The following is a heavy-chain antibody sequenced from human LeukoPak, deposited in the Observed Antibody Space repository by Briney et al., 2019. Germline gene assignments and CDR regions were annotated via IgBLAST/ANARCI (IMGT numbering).Heavy chain of an antibody. CDR1: GFTFSNYA. CDR3: ARDLDTRNSYEFAY. J-gene: IGHJ4*02. Sequence: PGGSLRLSCAASGFTFSNYAMNWVRQAPGKGLEWVSVINDGGSTYYADSVKGRFTISRDNAKNSLYLQMNSLRAEDTAVYYCARDLDTRNSYEFAYWGQGTLVTVSS. D-gene: IGHD5-18*01. CDR2: INDGGST. V-gene: IGHV3-23*01.